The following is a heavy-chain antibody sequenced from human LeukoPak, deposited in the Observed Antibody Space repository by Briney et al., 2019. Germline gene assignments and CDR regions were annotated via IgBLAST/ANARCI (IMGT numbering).Heavy chain of an antibody. D-gene: IGHD3-10*01. Sequence: SETLSLTCAVYGGSFTGYYWSWIRQPPGKGLEWIGEINHSGSTNYNPSLKSRVTISVDTSKNQFSLKLKSVTAADTAVYYCARGGYYGWGNDFRFDPWGQGTLVTVSS. J-gene: IGHJ5*02. V-gene: IGHV4-34*01. CDR2: INHSGST. CDR3: ARGGYYGWGNDFRFDP. CDR1: GGSFTGYY.